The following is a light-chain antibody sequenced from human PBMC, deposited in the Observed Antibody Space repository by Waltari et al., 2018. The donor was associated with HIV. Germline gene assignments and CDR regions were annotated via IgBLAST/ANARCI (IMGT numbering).Light chain of an antibody. Sequence: SSDLTQAPSVSVSPGQTASISCSGHELANQSGHWYQEKAGQAPVLVIFRDSERPLGIPERISGSRSGILATLTISGVLAEDEADYYCQSAATSGTSVVFGGGTKLTVL. V-gene: IGLV3-25*03. CDR2: RDS. J-gene: IGLJ2*01. CDR1: ELANQS. CDR3: QSAATSGTSVV.